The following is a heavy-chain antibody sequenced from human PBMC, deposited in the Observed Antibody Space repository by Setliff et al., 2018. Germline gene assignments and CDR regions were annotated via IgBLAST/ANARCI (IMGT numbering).Heavy chain of an antibody. CDR1: GASITNINYY. D-gene: IGHD1-1*01. J-gene: IGHJ5*02. Sequence: SETLSLTCTVSGASITNINYYWGLIRQPPGKGLEWIGHIYTSWSTNYNPSLKSRVTMAVDTSKNQFSLKLNSVTAADTAIYYCARVFPHPYGNSWFDPWGQGTLVTVSS. CDR2: IYTSWST. V-gene: IGHV4-61*05. CDR3: ARVFPHPYGNSWFDP.